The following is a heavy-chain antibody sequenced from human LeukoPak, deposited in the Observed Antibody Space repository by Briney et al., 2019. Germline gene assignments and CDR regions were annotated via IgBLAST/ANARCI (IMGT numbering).Heavy chain of an antibody. J-gene: IGHJ3*02. V-gene: IGHV1-18*01. CDR3: ARVIRGYYDSSGYFCHERAFDI. CDR2: ISAYNGNT. D-gene: IGHD3-22*01. CDR1: GYTFTSYG. Sequence: GSVKVSCKASGYTFTSYGISWVRQAPGQGLEWMGWISAYNGNTNYAQKLQGRVTMTTDTSTSTAYMELRSLRSDDTAVYYCARVIRGYYDSSGYFCHERAFDIWGQGTMVTVSS.